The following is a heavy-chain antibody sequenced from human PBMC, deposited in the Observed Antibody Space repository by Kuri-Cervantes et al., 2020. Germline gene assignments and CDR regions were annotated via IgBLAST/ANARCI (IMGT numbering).Heavy chain of an antibody. CDR3: ARAEWEFDNIAMVPGAFDI. Sequence: ASVKVSCKASGYTFTSYAMHWVRQAPGQRLEWMGWINAGNGNTKYSQKFQGRVTITADESTSTAYMELSSLRSEDTAVYYCARAEWEFDNIAMVPGAFDIWGQGTMVTVSS. CDR1: GYTFTSYA. D-gene: IGHD5-18*01. J-gene: IGHJ3*02. CDR2: INAGNGNT. V-gene: IGHV1-3*01.